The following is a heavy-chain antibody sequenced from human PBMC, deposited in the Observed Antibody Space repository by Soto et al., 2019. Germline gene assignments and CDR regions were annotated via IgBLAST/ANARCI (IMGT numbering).Heavy chain of an antibody. CDR3: VKPPIPRDYYDTSGYFDY. CDR1: GFTFRTYA. Sequence: EVQLLESGGGLVQPRGSLRLSCAASGFTFRTYAMSWVRQAPGKGLEWVSTISGGGGTYYAGSVRGRFTISRDTPENTLYLQMNSLRAEDTAVYYCVKPPIPRDYYDTSGYFDYWGQGTLVTVSS. CDR2: ISGGGGT. D-gene: IGHD3-22*01. V-gene: IGHV3-23*01. J-gene: IGHJ4*02.